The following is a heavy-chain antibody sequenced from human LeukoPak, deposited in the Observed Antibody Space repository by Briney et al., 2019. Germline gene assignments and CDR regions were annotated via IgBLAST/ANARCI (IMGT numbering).Heavy chain of an antibody. CDR3: AREPSRSYYSLYYFDS. CDR1: GFTVSRNY. D-gene: IGHD3-22*01. V-gene: IGHV3-66*01. Sequence: GGSLRLSCAASGFTVSRNYMSWVRQAPGKGLEWASVIYSGGSTYYADSVKGRFTISRDNSKNTLYLQVNSLRAEDTAVYYCAREPSRSYYSLYYFDSWGQGTLVTVSS. CDR2: IYSGGST. J-gene: IGHJ4*02.